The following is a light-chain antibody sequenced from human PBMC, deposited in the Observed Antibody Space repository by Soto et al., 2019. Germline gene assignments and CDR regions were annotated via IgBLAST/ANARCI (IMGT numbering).Light chain of an antibody. CDR3: AAWDDSLSGYV. V-gene: IGLV1-47*01. CDR1: SSNLGDNY. CDR2: RNN. J-gene: IGLJ1*01. Sequence: QSVLTQPPSASGTPGQKVTISCSGSSSNLGDNYVYWHQQLPGTAPKLLIYRNNQRPSGVPDRFSGSKSGPSASLAISGLRSEDEADYYCAAWDDSLSGYVFGPGTKLTVL.